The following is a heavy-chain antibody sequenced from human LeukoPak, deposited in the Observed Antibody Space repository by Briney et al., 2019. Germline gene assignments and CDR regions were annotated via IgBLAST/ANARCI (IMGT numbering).Heavy chain of an antibody. Sequence: ASVKVSCKASGYTFTSYAMHWVRQAPGQRLEWMGWINAGNGNTKYSQKFQGRVTITRDTSASTAYMELSSLRSEDTAVYYCARGSKWELRPIWFDSWGQGTLVTVSS. CDR3: ARGSKWELRPIWFDS. CDR1: GYTFTSYA. V-gene: IGHV1-3*01. J-gene: IGHJ5*01. CDR2: INAGNGNT. D-gene: IGHD1-26*01.